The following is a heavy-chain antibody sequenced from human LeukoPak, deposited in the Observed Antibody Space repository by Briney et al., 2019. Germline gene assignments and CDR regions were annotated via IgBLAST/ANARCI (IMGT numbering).Heavy chain of an antibody. J-gene: IGHJ3*02. D-gene: IGHD2-2*01. CDR2: YSGYK. V-gene: IGHV4-39*01. Sequence: YSGYKYSNPSLKSRVTISIDTSKNQFSLKLSSVTAADAAVYYCARRFCSSNACPDDAFDIWGQGTMVTVSS. CDR3: ARRFCSSNACPDDAFDI.